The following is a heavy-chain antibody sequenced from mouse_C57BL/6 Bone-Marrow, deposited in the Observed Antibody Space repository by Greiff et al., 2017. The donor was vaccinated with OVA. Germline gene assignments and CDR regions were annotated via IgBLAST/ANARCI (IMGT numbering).Heavy chain of an antibody. CDR2: ISDGGSYT. CDR1: GFTFSSYA. CDR3: ARAPVGWLLRGFDY. D-gene: IGHD2-3*01. V-gene: IGHV5-4*03. J-gene: IGHJ2*01. Sequence: EVKVVESGGGLVKPGGSLKLSCAASGFTFSSYAMSWVRQTPEKRLEWVATISDGGSYTYYPDNVKGRFTISRDNAKNNLYLQMSHLKSEDTAMYYCARAPVGWLLRGFDYWGQGTTLTVSS.